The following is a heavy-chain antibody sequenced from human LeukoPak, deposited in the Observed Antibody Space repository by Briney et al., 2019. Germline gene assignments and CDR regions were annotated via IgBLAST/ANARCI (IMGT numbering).Heavy chain of an antibody. D-gene: IGHD3-10*01. J-gene: IGHJ4*02. V-gene: IGHV4-61*02. CDR2: IYISGNT. CDR3: ARCRKTYCYGSGSPTRPLTARGDRSYFDY. CDR1: GDSISSGSYY. Sequence: PSQTLSLTCTVSGDSISSGSYYWSWIRQSAGKGLEWIGRIYISGNTNYNPSLKSRVTISVDTSKNQFSLKLSSVTAADPAVYYCARCRKTYCYGSGSPTRPLTARGDRSYFDYWGQGTLVTVSS.